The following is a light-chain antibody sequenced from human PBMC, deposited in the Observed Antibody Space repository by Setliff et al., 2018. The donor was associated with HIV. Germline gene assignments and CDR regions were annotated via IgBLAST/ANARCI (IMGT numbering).Light chain of an antibody. V-gene: IGLV1-44*01. Sequence: QSVLTQPLSASGTPGQRVTISCSGSSSNIGRDNVYWYQQLPGTAPKLLIYNDYQRPSGVPDRFSGSKSGTSASLAISGLQSEDEADYYCAAWDDSLNGSYVFGAGTKVTVL. CDR1: SSNIGRDN. J-gene: IGLJ1*01. CDR2: NDY. CDR3: AAWDDSLNGSYV.